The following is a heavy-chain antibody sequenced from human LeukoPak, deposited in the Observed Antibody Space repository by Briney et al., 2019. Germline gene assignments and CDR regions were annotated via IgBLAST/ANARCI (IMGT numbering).Heavy chain of an antibody. CDR3: ASSSSPLLRYFDWLFSRTFDY. CDR1: GGSFSGYY. J-gene: IGHJ4*02. Sequence: SETLSLTCAVYGGSFSGYYWSWIRQPPGKELEWIGEINHSGSTNYNPSLKSRVTISVYTSKNQFSLKLSSVTAADTAVYYCASSSSPLLRYFDWLFSRTFDYWGQGTLVTVSS. CDR2: INHSGST. D-gene: IGHD3-9*01. V-gene: IGHV4-34*01.